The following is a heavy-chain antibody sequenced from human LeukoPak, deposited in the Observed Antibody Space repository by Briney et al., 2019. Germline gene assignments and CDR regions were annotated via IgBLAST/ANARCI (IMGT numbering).Heavy chain of an antibody. CDR2: INAGNGNT. D-gene: IGHD4-11*01. CDR3: ARDMVTTYYYYYGMDV. J-gene: IGHJ6*04. Sequence: ASVKVSCKASGYTFTSYAMHWVRQAPGQRLEWMGWINAGNGNTKYSQKFQGRVTITRDTSASTAYMELSSLRSEDTAVYYCARDMVTTYYYYYGMDVWGKGTTVTVSS. CDR1: GYTFTSYA. V-gene: IGHV1-3*01.